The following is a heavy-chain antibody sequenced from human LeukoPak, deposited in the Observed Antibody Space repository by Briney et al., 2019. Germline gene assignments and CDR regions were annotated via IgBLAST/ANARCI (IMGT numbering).Heavy chain of an antibody. J-gene: IGHJ6*02. Sequence: ASVKVSCKASGYTFTSYGISWVRQATGQGLEWMGWMNPNSGNTGYAQKFQGRVTMTRNTSISTAYMELSSLRSEDTAVYYCARGGWYYDSSGYNYYYGMDVWGQGTTVTVSS. D-gene: IGHD3-22*01. CDR1: GYTFTSYG. CDR2: MNPNSGNT. V-gene: IGHV1-8*02. CDR3: ARGGWYYDSSGYNYYYGMDV.